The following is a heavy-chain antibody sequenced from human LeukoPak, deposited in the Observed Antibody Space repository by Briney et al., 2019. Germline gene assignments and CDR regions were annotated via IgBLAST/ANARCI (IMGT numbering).Heavy chain of an antibody. D-gene: IGHD5-24*01. Sequence: SETLSLTCAVYGGSFSGYYWSWIRQPPGKGLEWIGEINHGGSTNYNPSLKSRVTISVDTSKNQFSLKLSSVTAADTAVYYCARRRWLQFLPFDYWGQGTLVTVSS. CDR3: ARRRWLQFLPFDY. J-gene: IGHJ4*02. CDR1: GGSFSGYY. CDR2: INHGGST. V-gene: IGHV4-34*01.